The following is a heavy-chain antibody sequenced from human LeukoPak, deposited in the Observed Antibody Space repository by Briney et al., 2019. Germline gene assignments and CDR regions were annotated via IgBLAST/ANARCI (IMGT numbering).Heavy chain of an antibody. D-gene: IGHD3/OR15-3a*01. CDR1: GYTFTSYG. Sequence: ASVKVTCTASGYTFTSYGFSWVRQPPGQGLEWMGWISAYNGNRNIEQKLQGGVTMTTDTSTSTDYMELRSLRSDDTVVYYCARFLDRYGDNFFDYWGQGTLVTVSS. CDR2: ISAYNGNR. CDR3: ARFLDRYGDNFFDY. V-gene: IGHV1-18*04. J-gene: IGHJ4*02.